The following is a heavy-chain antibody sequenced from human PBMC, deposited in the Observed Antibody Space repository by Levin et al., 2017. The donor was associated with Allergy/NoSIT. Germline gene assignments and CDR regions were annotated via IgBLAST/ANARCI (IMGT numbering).Heavy chain of an antibody. Sequence: GPTLVKPTQTLTLTCTFSGFSLSTSGVGVGWIRQPPGKALEWLALIYWDDDKRYSPSLKSRLTITKDTSKNQVVLTMTNMDPVDTATYYCAHRPSGGYCSGGSCYKGGYFDYWGQGTLVTVSS. V-gene: IGHV2-5*02. CDR3: AHRPSGGYCSGGSCYKGGYFDY. CDR1: GFSLSTSGVG. D-gene: IGHD2-15*01. J-gene: IGHJ4*02. CDR2: IYWDDDK.